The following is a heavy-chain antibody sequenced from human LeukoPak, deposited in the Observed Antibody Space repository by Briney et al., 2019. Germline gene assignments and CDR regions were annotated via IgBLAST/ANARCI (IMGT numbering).Heavy chain of an antibody. J-gene: IGHJ6*02. CDR3: ARVENSSGWYGYYGMDV. D-gene: IGHD6-19*01. V-gene: IGHV7-4-1*02. Sequence: GASVKVSCKASGYTFTSYAMNWVRQAPGQGLEWMGRINTNTGNPTYAQGFTGRFVFSLDTSVSTAYLQISSLKAEDTAVYYCARVENSSGWYGYYGMDVWGQGTTVTVSS. CDR1: GYTFTSYA. CDR2: INTNTGNP.